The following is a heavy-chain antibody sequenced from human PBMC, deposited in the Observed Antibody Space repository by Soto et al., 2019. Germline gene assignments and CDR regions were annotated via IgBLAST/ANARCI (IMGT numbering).Heavy chain of an antibody. CDR2: IYPGDSDT. CDR3: ARLRDVAVAGTFFDY. V-gene: IGHV5-51*01. D-gene: IGHD6-19*01. J-gene: IGHJ4*02. Sequence: GESLKISCKGSGYSFTSYWIGWVRQMPGKGLEWMGIIYPGDSDTRYSPSFQGQVTISADKSISAAYLQWSSLKASDTAMYYCARLRDVAVAGTFFDYWGQGTLVTVSS. CDR1: GYSFTSYW.